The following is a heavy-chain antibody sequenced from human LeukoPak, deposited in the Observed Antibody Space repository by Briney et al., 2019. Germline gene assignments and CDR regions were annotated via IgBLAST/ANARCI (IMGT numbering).Heavy chain of an antibody. CDR1: GGSISSYY. J-gene: IGHJ6*02. CDR2: IKQDGSEK. CDR3: ARDPMKVVPAADYGMDV. Sequence: ETLSLTCTVSGGSISSYYWSWVRQAPGKGLEWVANIKQDGSEKYYVDSVKGRFTISRDNAKNSLYLQMNSLRAEDTAVYYCARDPMKVVPAADYGMDVWGQGTTVTVSS. D-gene: IGHD2-2*01. V-gene: IGHV3-7*01.